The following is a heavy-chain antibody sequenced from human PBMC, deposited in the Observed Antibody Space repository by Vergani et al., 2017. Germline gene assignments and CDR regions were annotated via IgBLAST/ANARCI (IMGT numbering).Heavy chain of an antibody. V-gene: IGHV4-31*02. D-gene: IGHD3-22*01. CDR1: GFTFSSYA. Sequence: VQLLESGGGLVQPGGSLRLSCAASGFTFSSYAMSWVRQAPGKGLEWIGYIYYSGSTYYNPSLKSRVTISVDTSKNQFSLKLSSVTAADTAVYYCARGRDSSGYWFDPWGQGTLVTVSS. CDR3: ARGRDSSGYWFDP. CDR2: IYYSGST. J-gene: IGHJ5*02.